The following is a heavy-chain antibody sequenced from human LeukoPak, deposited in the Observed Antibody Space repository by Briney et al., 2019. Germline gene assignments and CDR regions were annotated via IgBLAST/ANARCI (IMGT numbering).Heavy chain of an antibody. CDR2: IYYSGST. V-gene: IGHV4-59*01. Sequence: SETLSLTCTVPGGSISSYYWSWIRQPPGKGLEWIGYIYYSGSTNYNPSLKSRVTISVDTSKNQFSLKLSSVTAADTAVYYCARDLVSRYGSGSYRWFDPWGQGTLVTVSS. J-gene: IGHJ5*02. CDR1: GGSISSYY. D-gene: IGHD3-10*01. CDR3: ARDLVSRYGSGSYRWFDP.